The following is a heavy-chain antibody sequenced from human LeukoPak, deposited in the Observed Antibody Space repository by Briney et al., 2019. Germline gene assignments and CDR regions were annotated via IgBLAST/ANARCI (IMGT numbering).Heavy chain of an antibody. CDR1: GFTFSSYA. CDR3: ARDVQGYCSGGSCYSPFDY. Sequence: SGGSLRLSCAASGFTFSSYAMHWVRQAPGKGREGVAVISDERSNKYYADSVKGRFTISRDNSKNTLYLQMNSLRAEDTAVYYCARDVQGYCSGGSCYSPFDYWGQGTLVTVSS. CDR2: ISDERSNK. J-gene: IGHJ4*02. V-gene: IGHV3-30*04. D-gene: IGHD2-15*01.